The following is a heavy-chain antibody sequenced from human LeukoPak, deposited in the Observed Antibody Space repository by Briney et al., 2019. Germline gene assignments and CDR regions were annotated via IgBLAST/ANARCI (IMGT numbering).Heavy chain of an antibody. V-gene: IGHV4-34*01. CDR2: INHSGST. D-gene: IGHD2-15*01. CDR1: GGSFSGYN. J-gene: IGHJ3*02. Sequence: SETLSLTCAVNGGSFSGYNWIWIRQPPGKGLEWIGEINHSGSTNYNPSLKSRVTISVDTSKNQFSLKLSSVTAADTAVYYCARGGECGSCDGFDMWGQGIMVTVSS. CDR3: ARGGECGSCDGFDM.